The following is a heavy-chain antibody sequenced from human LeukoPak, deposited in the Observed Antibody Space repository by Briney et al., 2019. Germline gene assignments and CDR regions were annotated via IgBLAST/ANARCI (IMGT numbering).Heavy chain of an antibody. CDR3: AKLGVTMVRGVIYY. J-gene: IGHJ4*02. V-gene: IGHV3-23*01. CDR2: ISGSGGST. D-gene: IGHD3-10*01. CDR1: GITFRNYW. Sequence: AGGPLRLSCVASGITFRNYWMSWVRQAPGKGLEWVSAISGSGGSTYYADSVKGRFTISRDNSKNTLYLQMNSLRAEDTAVYYCAKLGVTMVRGVIYYWGQGTLVTVSS.